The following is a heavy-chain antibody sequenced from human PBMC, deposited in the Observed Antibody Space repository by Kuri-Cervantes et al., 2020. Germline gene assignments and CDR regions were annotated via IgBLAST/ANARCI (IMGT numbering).Heavy chain of an antibody. CDR1: GFTFSSNY. V-gene: IGHV3-66*01. Sequence: LSLTCAASGFTFSSNYMSWVRQAPGKGLEWVSVIYSGGSTYYADSVKGRFTISRDNAKNSLYLQMDSLRAEDTAVYYCARDDYGDYWGQGTLVTVSS. CDR3: ARDDYGDY. J-gene: IGHJ4*02. CDR2: IYSGGST.